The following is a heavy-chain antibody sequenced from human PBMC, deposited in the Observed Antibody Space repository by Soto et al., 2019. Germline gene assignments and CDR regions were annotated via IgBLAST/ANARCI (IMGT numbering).Heavy chain of an antibody. Sequence: LRLSCAASGFTFSAYGMHWVRQAPGKGPEWMAVISFDGVNEYYADSVKGRFTISRDNSKNTVFLQMNSLSTEDTAVYYCAKTNSPLSGDGRGQGVLLAYGARGILAPASS. CDR2: ISFDGVNE. J-gene: IGHJ4*02. D-gene: IGHD3-16*01. CDR1: GFTFSAYG. V-gene: IGHV3-30*18. CDR3: AKTNSPLSGDGRGQGVLLAY.